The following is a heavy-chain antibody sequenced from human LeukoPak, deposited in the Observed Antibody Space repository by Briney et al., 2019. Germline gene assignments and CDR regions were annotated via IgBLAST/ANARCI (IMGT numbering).Heavy chain of an antibody. CDR3: ARVSTWDVVPAALRVGYAFDI. J-gene: IGHJ3*02. V-gene: IGHV4-61*02. Sequence: PSETLSLTCTVSGGSISSGSYYWSWIRQPAGKGLEWIGRIYTSGSTNYNPSLKSRVTISVDTSKNQFSLKLSSVTAADTAVYYCARVSTWDVVPAALRVGYAFDIWGQGTMVTVSS. CDR1: GGSISSGSYY. CDR2: IYTSGST. D-gene: IGHD2-2*01.